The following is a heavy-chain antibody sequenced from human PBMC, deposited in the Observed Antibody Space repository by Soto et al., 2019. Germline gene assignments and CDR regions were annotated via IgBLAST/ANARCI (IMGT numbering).Heavy chain of an antibody. V-gene: IGHV3-30*18. CDR2: ISNTGINK. CDR3: AKVIRADSTSSNFYYYSGLDV. Sequence: QVQLVESGGGVVQPGRSLRLSCAASGFTFRTYGMHWVRQAPGKGLEWLAVISNTGINKYYEDSVKGRFTISRDNSRDTLFLQMNSLRGEDTAIYYCAKVIRADSTSSNFYYYSGLDVWGQGTTVTVSS. D-gene: IGHD6-6*01. CDR1: GFTFRTYG. J-gene: IGHJ6*02.